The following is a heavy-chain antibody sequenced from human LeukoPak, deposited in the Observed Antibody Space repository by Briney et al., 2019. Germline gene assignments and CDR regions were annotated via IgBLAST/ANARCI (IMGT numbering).Heavy chain of an antibody. CDR2: INPNSGGT. Sequence: GASVKVSCKASGYSFTGYYMHWVRQAPGQGLEWMGWINPNSGGTNYEQKFQGRVTMTRDTSISTAYMELSRLTSDDTAVYYCASGGVAVAGSAIDYWGQGTLVTVSS. CDR3: ASGGVAVAGSAIDY. CDR1: GYSFTGYY. D-gene: IGHD6-19*01. J-gene: IGHJ4*02. V-gene: IGHV1-2*02.